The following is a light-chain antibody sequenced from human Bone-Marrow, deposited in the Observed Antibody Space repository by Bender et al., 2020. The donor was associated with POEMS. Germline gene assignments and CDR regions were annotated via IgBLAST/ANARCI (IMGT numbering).Light chain of an antibody. CDR1: ALPKQY. V-gene: IGLV3-25*02. CDR3: HSVDSTSSQYV. CDR2: KDT. Sequence: SYELTQPPSVSVSPGQTARITCSGDALPKQYAYWYQQKPGQAPVVMIYKDTERPSGLPQRFSGPSSGTTVPLSISGVQAEDDADYYCHSVDSTSSQYVFGTGPKLPAL. J-gene: IGLJ1*01.